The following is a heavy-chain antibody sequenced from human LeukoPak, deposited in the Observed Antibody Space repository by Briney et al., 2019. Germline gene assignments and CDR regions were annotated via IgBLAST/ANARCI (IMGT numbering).Heavy chain of an antibody. CDR2: ISGSSIYT. V-gene: IGHV3-11*05. Sequence: GWSLRLSCAASGFTFSDYHMTWIRQAPGKGLEWVSYISGSSIYTRYADSVKGRFTIFSDNAKNSLYLQMNSLRAEDTALYYCVRDISGYYFDYWGQGTLVTVSS. J-gene: IGHJ4*02. CDR3: VRDISGYYFDY. CDR1: GFTFSDYH. D-gene: IGHD3-22*01.